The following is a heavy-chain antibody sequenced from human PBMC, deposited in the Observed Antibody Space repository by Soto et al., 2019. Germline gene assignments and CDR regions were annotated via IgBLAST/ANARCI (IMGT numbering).Heavy chain of an antibody. CDR2: ISGSGGST. V-gene: IGHV3-23*01. Sequence: GSLRLSCAASGFTFSSYAMSWVRQAPGKGLEWVSAISGSGGSTYYADSVKGRFTISRDNSKNTLYLQMNSLRAEDTAVYYCAKVRIAVWYFDYWGQGTLVTVSS. J-gene: IGHJ4*02. CDR1: GFTFSSYA. D-gene: IGHD6-19*01. CDR3: AKVRIAVWYFDY.